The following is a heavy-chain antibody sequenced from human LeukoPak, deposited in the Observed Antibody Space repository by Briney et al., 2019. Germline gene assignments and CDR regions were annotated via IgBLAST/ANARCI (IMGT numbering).Heavy chain of an antibody. Sequence: GGSLRLACAASGFTVSGNYMSWVRQAPGKGLEWVSVIYSGGSTYYADSVKGRFTISRDNSKNTLYLQMNSLRAEDTAVYYCARPIAAAGPSHWGQGTLVTVSS. D-gene: IGHD6-13*01. CDR2: IYSGGST. V-gene: IGHV3-66*02. CDR1: GFTVSGNY. CDR3: ARPIAAAGPSH. J-gene: IGHJ4*02.